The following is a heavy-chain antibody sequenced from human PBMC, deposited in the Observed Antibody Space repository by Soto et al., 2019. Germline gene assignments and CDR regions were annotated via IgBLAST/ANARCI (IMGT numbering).Heavy chain of an antibody. D-gene: IGHD3-3*01. CDR2: IYYSGST. CDR1: GGSISSGDYY. J-gene: IGHJ4*02. V-gene: IGHV4-30-4*01. Sequence: SETLSLTCTVSGGSISSGDYYWSWIRQPPGKGLEWIGYIYYSGSTYYNPSLKSRVTISVDTSKNQFSLKLSSVSAADTAVYYCARDGLRFLEWSSYWGQGTLVTVSS. CDR3: ARDGLRFLEWSSY.